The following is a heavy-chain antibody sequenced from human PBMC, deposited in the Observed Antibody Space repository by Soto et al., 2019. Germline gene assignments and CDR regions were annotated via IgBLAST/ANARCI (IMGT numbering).Heavy chain of an antibody. J-gene: IGHJ5*02. V-gene: IGHV3-49*03. Sequence: EVQLVGSGGDLVQPGRSLRLSCTASGFTFGDYGLSWFRQAPGKGLEWVGFIRYKANGGTTEYAASVKGRFTISRDDSRSIAYLQMNSLKTEDTAVYYCTRGPLGDPIWGSYWFDRWGQGILVNVSS. D-gene: IGHD3-16*01. CDR2: IRYKANGGTT. CDR3: TRGPLGDPIWGSYWFDR. CDR1: GFTFGDYG.